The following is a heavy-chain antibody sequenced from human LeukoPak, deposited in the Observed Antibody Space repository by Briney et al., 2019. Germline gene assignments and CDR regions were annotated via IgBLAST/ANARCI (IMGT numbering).Heavy chain of an antibody. D-gene: IGHD2-2*01. CDR1: GYSLTNHY. CDR2: VLHTGGT. Sequence: SETLSLTCAVYGYSLTNHYWIWIRQPPGKGLEWVGEVLHTGGTNYNPSLKSRVTISVDTSKNQFFLKLTSVTAADTAVYYCARGPAAIHPWGPGTLVTVSS. CDR3: ARGPAAIHP. V-gene: IGHV4-34*12. J-gene: IGHJ5*02.